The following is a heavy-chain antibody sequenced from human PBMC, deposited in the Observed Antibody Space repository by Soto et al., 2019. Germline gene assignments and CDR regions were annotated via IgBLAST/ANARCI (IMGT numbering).Heavy chain of an antibody. J-gene: IGHJ3*02. CDR2: ISGSGDGT. CDR3: AKGYSGWNDAFDI. D-gene: IGHD6-19*01. Sequence: PGGSLRLSCAGSGFNFSSYAMSWVRQAPGKGLEWVSGISGSGDGTYYADSVKGRFTISRDNSKNTLCLRMNSLRAEDTAVYYCAKGYSGWNDAFDIWGQGTMVTVSS. V-gene: IGHV3-23*01. CDR1: GFNFSSYA.